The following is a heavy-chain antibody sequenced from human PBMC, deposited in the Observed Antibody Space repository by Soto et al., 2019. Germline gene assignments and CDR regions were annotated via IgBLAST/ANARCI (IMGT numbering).Heavy chain of an antibody. CDR3: VTISGSYFGDDY. V-gene: IGHV1-69*06. D-gene: IGHD1-26*01. CDR1: GGTFSSYA. J-gene: IGHJ4*02. Sequence: ASVKVSCKASGGTFSSYAISWVRQAPGQGLEWMGGIIPIFGTANYAQKFQGRVTITADKSTSTAYMELSSLRSEDTAVYYCVTISGSYFGDDYWGQGTLVTVSS. CDR2: IIPIFGTA.